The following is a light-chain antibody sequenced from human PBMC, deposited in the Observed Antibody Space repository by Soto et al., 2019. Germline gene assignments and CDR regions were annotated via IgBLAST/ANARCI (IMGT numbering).Light chain of an antibody. CDR1: QSISSY. V-gene: IGKV1-39*01. Sequence: DIQMTQSPSSVSASVGDRVTITCRASQSISSYLNWYQQKPGKAPKLLIYAASSLQSGVPSRFSGSGSGTDFTLTISSLQPEDFATYYCQQSYSTPPYTFGPGTKVDIK. CDR2: AAS. J-gene: IGKJ3*01. CDR3: QQSYSTPPYT.